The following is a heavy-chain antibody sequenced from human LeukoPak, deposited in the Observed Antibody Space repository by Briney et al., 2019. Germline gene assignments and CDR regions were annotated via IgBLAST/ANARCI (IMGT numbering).Heavy chain of an antibody. CDR3: ARLGPSSGWYLSAARSFDY. Sequence: SETLSLTCAVYGGSFSTYYWSWIRQPPGKGLEWIGEINHSGSTNYNPSLKSRVTISVDTSKNQFSLKLSSVTAADTAVYYCARLGPSSGWYLSAARSFDYWGQGTLVTVSS. V-gene: IGHV4-34*01. CDR1: GGSFSTYY. J-gene: IGHJ4*02. D-gene: IGHD6-19*01. CDR2: INHSGST.